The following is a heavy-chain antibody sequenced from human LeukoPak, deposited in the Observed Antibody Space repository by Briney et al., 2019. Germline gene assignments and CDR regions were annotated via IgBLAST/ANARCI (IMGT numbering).Heavy chain of an antibody. CDR2: INHSGST. V-gene: IGHV4-34*01. CDR3: ATGRGSGSYYRGYGTDV. J-gene: IGHJ6*04. D-gene: IGHD3-10*01. Sequence: PSETLSLTCAVYGGSFSGYYWSWIRQPPGKGLEWIGEINHSGSTNYNLSLKSRVTISVDTSKNQFSLKLSSVTAADTAVYYCATGRGSGSYYRGYGTDVWGKGTTVTVSS. CDR1: GGSFSGYY.